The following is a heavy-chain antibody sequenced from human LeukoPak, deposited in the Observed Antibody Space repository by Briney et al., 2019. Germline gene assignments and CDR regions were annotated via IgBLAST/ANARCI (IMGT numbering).Heavy chain of an antibody. V-gene: IGHV3-21*01. CDR1: GFTFRSYS. D-gene: IGHD3-22*01. Sequence: GGSLRLSCAASGFTFRSYSMNWVRQAPGKGLEWVSSISSSSSYIYYADSVKGRFTISRDNAKNSLYLQMNSLRAEDTAVYYCARGGSGYSYYFDYWGQGTLVTVSS. CDR2: ISSSSSYI. J-gene: IGHJ4*02. CDR3: ARGGSGYSYYFDY.